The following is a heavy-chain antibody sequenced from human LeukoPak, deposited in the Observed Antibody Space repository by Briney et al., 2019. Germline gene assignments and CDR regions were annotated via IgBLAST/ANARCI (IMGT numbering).Heavy chain of an antibody. V-gene: IGHV4-59*01. J-gene: IGHJ6*02. Sequence: PSETLSLTCAVYGGSFGGYYWSWIRQPPGKGLEWIGYIYYSGSTNYNPSLKSRVTISVDTSKNQFSLKLSSVTAADTAVYYCARAGGGIQLWNYGMDVWGQGTTVTVSS. D-gene: IGHD5-18*01. CDR3: ARAGGGIQLWNYGMDV. CDR2: IYYSGST. CDR1: GGSFGGYY.